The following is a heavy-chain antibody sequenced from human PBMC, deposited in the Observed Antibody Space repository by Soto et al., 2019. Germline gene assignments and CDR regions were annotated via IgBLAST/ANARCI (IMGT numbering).Heavy chain of an antibody. CDR1: GVSFIGYY. CDR2: INHSGST. CDR3: ARGFGVESSGWYYYYYGMDV. J-gene: IGHJ6*02. V-gene: IGHV4-34*01. D-gene: IGHD6-19*01. Sequence: SETLSLTCAVYGVSFIGYYWSWILQPPGQGLEWIGEINHSGSTNYNPSLKSRVTISVDTSKNQFSLKLSSVTAADTAVYYCARGFGVESSGWYYYYYGMDVWGQWTTVT.